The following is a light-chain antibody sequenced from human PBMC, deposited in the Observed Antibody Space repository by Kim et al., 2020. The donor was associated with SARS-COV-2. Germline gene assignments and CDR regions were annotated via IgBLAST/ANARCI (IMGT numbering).Light chain of an antibody. CDR2: GAS. J-gene: IGKJ1*01. CDR1: QSISNF. CDR3: QQSYGTPPT. V-gene: IGKV1-39*01. Sequence: ESVGDRVTITCRASQSISNFFNWYQQKPGEAPTLLIYGASRLQSGVPSRFSGSGSGTDFTLTISSLQPEDSATYYCQQSYGTPPTFGQGTKVDIK.